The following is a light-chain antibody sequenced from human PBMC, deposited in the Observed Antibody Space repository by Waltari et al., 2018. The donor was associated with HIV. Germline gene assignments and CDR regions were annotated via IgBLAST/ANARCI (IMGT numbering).Light chain of an antibody. CDR1: QSISTW. CDR2: RAS. V-gene: IGKV1-5*03. CDR3: RQYSSYLT. Sequence: QSISTWLAWYQRKPGKAPKLLIYRASTLQKGVPSRFSGTGSGTEFTLTITNLQPDDFATYYCRQYSSYLTFGPGTKLEIK. J-gene: IGKJ2*01.